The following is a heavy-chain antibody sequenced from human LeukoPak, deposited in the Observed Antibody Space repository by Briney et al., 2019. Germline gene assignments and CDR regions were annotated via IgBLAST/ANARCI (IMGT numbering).Heavy chain of an antibody. CDR2: INHSGGT. CDR3: ARALVAAAGTKPGMDV. J-gene: IGHJ6*02. CDR1: GGSFSGYY. V-gene: IGHV4-34*01. D-gene: IGHD6-13*01. Sequence: PSETLSLTCAVYGGSFSGYYWSWIRQPPGKGLEWIGEINHSGGTNYNPSLKSRVTISVDTSKNQFSLKLSSVTAAETAVYYCARALVAAAGTKPGMDVWGQGTTVTVSS.